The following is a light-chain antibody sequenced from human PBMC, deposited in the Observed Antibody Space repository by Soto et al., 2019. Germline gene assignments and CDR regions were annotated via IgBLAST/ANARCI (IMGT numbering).Light chain of an antibody. CDR3: QQYNTWPLT. Sequence: ETVMTQSPATLSVSPGERPTLSCRASQSVSSNLAWYQQKPGQAPRLLIYDASTRATGIPARFSGSGSGTEFPLTIRSLQSKDFAVYYCQQYNTWPLTFGPGTKVDIK. CDR2: DAS. J-gene: IGKJ3*01. V-gene: IGKV3-15*01. CDR1: QSVSSN.